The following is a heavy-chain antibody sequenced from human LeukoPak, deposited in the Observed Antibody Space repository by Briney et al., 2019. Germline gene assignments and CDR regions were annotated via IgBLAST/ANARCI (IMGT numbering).Heavy chain of an antibody. CDR1: GFTFSSYT. Sequence: PGGSLRLSCAASGFTFSSYTMNCVRQAPGKGLECVSYITSSGNYIYYADSVNGRFTISRDNAKNSLYLQMNSLRAEDTAVYYCTREQDREAAATVVGDYWGQGTLVTVSS. J-gene: IGHJ4*02. D-gene: IGHD4-23*01. CDR3: TREQDREAAATVVGDY. V-gene: IGHV3-21*01. CDR2: ITSSGNYI.